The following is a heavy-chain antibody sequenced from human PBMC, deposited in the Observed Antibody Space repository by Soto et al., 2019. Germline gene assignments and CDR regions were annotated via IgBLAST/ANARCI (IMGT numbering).Heavy chain of an antibody. Sequence: GGSLRLSCAASGLIFSRYAIHWVRQAPGKGLEWLAVISKDGSHKYYLDSVKGRFTISRDNSKNTVHLEMNSLRDEDTALYYCARSRSGAVADSFDFWGTGTLVTVSS. J-gene: IGHJ4*02. CDR1: GLIFSRYA. V-gene: IGHV3-30*04. D-gene: IGHD3-10*01. CDR2: ISKDGSHK. CDR3: ARSRSGAVADSFDF.